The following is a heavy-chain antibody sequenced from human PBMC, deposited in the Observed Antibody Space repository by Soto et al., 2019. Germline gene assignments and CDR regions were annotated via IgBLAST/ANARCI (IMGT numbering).Heavy chain of an antibody. CDR1: GFTFSSYG. CDR3: ARDSTMIVVVNRPYYYYGMDV. CDR2: IWYDGSNK. Sequence: GGSLRLSCAASGFTFSSYGMHWVRQAPGKGLEWVAVIWYDGSNKYYADSVKGRFTISRDNSKNTLYLQMNSLRAEDTAVYYCARDSTMIVVVNRPYYYYGMDVWGQGTTVTVSS. V-gene: IGHV3-33*01. D-gene: IGHD3-22*01. J-gene: IGHJ6*02.